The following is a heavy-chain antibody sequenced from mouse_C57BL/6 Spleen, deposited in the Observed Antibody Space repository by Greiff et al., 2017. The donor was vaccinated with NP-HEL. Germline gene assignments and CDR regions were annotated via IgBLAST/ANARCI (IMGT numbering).Heavy chain of an antibody. CDR1: GYSITSGYY. J-gene: IGHJ4*01. Sequence: EVQLQESGPGLVKPSQSLSLTCSVTGYSITSGYYWNWIRQFPGNKLEWMGYISYDGSNNYNPSLKNRISITRDTSKNQFFLKLKSVTTEDTVTYYCAREDYGSSYNAMDYWGQGTSVTVSS. D-gene: IGHD1-1*01. CDR3: AREDYGSSYNAMDY. CDR2: ISYDGSN. V-gene: IGHV3-6*01.